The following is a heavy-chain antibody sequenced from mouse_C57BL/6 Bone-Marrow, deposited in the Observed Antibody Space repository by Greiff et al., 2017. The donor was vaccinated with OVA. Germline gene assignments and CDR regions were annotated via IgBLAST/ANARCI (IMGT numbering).Heavy chain of an antibody. V-gene: IGHV5-9-1*02. CDR1: GFTFSGYA. CDR2: ISSGGDYI. Sequence: EVKLMESGEGLVKPGGSLKLSCAASGFTFSGYAMSWVRQTPEKRLEWVAYISSGGDYIYYADTVKGRFTISRDNARNTLYLQMSSLKSEDTAMYYCTRPYYYGNHWYFDVWGTGTTVTVSS. J-gene: IGHJ1*03. D-gene: IGHD1-1*01. CDR3: TRPYYYGNHWYFDV.